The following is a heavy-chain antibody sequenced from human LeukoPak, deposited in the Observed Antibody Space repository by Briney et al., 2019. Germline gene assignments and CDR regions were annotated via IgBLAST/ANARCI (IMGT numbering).Heavy chain of an antibody. Sequence: GGSLRLSCAASGFTFSSYWMSWVRQAPGKGLEWVANIKQAGSEKYYVDSVKGRFTISRDNAKNSLYLQMNSLRAEDTAVYYCARDGVAGTEDYWGQGTLVTVSS. J-gene: IGHJ4*02. V-gene: IGHV3-7*01. CDR1: GFTFSSYW. CDR2: IKQAGSEK. CDR3: ARDGVAGTEDY. D-gene: IGHD6-19*01.